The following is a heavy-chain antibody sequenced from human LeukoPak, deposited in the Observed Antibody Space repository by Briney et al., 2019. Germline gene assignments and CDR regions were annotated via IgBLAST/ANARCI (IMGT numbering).Heavy chain of an antibody. Sequence: SETLSLTCTVSGGSISSGGYYWSWIRQHPGEGLEWIGYIYYSGSTYYNPSLKSRVTISVDTSKNQFSLKLSSVTAADTAVYYCARGPDIWREAYYFDYWGQGTLVTVSS. V-gene: IGHV4-31*03. D-gene: IGHD3/OR15-3a*01. J-gene: IGHJ4*02. CDR2: IYYSGST. CDR3: ARGPDIWREAYYFDY. CDR1: GGSISSGGYY.